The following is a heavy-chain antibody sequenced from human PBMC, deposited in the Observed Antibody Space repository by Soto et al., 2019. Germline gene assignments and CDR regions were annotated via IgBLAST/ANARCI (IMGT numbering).Heavy chain of an antibody. D-gene: IGHD6-6*01. CDR3: ARDEYSSSSNWFAP. CDR1: GGSISRYY. V-gene: IGHV4-59*12. J-gene: IGHJ5*02. Sequence: SETLSLTCTGSGGSISRYYWSWIRQPPGKGLEWIGYIYYSGSTNYNPSLKSRVTISVDTSKNQFSLKLSSVTAADTAVYYCARDEYSSSSNWFAPWAQGTLVPVSA. CDR2: IYYSGST.